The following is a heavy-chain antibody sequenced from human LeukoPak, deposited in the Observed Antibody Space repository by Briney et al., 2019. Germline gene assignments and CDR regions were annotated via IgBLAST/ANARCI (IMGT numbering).Heavy chain of an antibody. CDR2: IYADSST. J-gene: IGHJ4*02. CDR3: ARESTLVTPGVFDY. D-gene: IGHD2-21*02. Sequence: GGSLSLSCAASGFTVSSNYMSWVRQAPGKGLEWVSVIYADSSTFYTDSVKGRFTISRDNSKNTVYLQMNSLRGEDTALYYCARESTLVTPGVFDYWGQGTLVTVSS. V-gene: IGHV3-66*01. CDR1: GFTVSSNY.